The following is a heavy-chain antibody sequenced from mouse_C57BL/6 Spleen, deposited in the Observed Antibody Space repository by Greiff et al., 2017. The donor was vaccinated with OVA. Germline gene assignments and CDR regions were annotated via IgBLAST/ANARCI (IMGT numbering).Heavy chain of an antibody. CDR2: INPSNGGT. J-gene: IGHJ1*03. V-gene: IGHV1-53*01. CDR1: GYTFTSYW. D-gene: IGHD1-1*02. Sequence: QVQLQQPGTELVKPGASVKLSCKASGYTFTSYWMHWVKQRPGQGLEWIGNINPSNGGTNYNEKFKSKATLTVDKSTSTAYMQLSRLTSEDYAVYYCARWGYGGYFDVWGTGTTVTVSS. CDR3: ARWGYGGYFDV.